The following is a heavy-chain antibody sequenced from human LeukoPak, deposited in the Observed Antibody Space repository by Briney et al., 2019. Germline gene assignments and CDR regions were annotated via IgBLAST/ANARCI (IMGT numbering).Heavy chain of an antibody. CDR3: ARDSSFDY. D-gene: IGHD2-2*01. CDR2: IGTAGDT. CDR1: GFTFSSYD. Sequence: SGGSLRLSCAASGFTFSSYDMHWVRHATGKGLEWVSAIGTAGDTYYPGSVKGRFTISRENAKDSLYLQMNSLRAGDTAVYYCARDSSFDYWGQGTLVTVSS. J-gene: IGHJ4*02. V-gene: IGHV3-13*01.